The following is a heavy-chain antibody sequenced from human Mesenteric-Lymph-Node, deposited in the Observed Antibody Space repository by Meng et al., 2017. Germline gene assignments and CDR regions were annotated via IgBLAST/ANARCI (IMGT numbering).Heavy chain of an antibody. J-gene: IGHJ4*02. D-gene: IGHD1-26*01. CDR2: IWYDGSNK. CDR3: ARDSVGATVY. V-gene: IGHV3-33*08. CDR1: GFSFSSYS. Sequence: GESLKISCAASGFSFSSYSMNWVRQAPGKGLEWVAVIWYDGSNKYYADSVKGRFTISRDNSKNTLYLQMNSLRAEDTAVYYCARDSVGATVYWGQGTLVTVSS.